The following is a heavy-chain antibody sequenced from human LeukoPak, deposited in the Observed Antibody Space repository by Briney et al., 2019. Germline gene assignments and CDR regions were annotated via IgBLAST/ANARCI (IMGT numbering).Heavy chain of an antibody. CDR3: ARGPAYSSSSRGDAFDI. Sequence: SETLSLTCTVSDGSINSYYWTWIRQPPGKGLEWIGYIYYSGSTNYNPSLKSRVTISVDTSKNQFSLKLSSVTAADTAVYYCARGPAYSSSSRGDAFDIWGQGTMVTVSS. CDR1: DGSINSYY. D-gene: IGHD6-6*01. CDR2: IYYSGST. J-gene: IGHJ3*02. V-gene: IGHV4-59*01.